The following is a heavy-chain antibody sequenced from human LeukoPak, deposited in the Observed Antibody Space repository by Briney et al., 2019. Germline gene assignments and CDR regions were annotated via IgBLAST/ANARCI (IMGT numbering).Heavy chain of an antibody. CDR3: ARTTVTTRYYYYMDV. D-gene: IGHD4-17*01. CDR1: AGSISSYY. Sequence: PSEALSLTCTVAAGSISSYYWSWIRQPPRKGLEWIGYIYSSGSTNYTPSLKSRVTISVDTSKNQFSLKLSSVTAADTAVYYCARTTVTTRYYYYMDVWGKGTTVTVSS. J-gene: IGHJ6*03. V-gene: IGHV4-59*01. CDR2: IYSSGST.